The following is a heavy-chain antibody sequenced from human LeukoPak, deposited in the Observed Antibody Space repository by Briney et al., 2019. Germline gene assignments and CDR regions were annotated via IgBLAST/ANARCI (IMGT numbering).Heavy chain of an antibody. D-gene: IGHD4-17*01. V-gene: IGHV3-64*01. CDR3: AREKGHYGDSHNWFDP. J-gene: IGHJ5*02. CDR2: ISSNGGST. Sequence: PGGSLRLSCAASGFTFSSYAMHWVRQAPGKGLEYVSAISSNGGSTYYANSVKGRFTISRDNSKNTLYLQMGSLRAEDMAVYYCAREKGHYGDSHNWFDPWGQGTLVTVSS. CDR1: GFTFSSYA.